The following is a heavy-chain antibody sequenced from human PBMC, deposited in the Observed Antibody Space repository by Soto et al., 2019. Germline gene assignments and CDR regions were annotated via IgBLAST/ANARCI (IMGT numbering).Heavy chain of an antibody. V-gene: IGHV3-21*01. D-gene: IGHD5-18*01. CDR1: GFTFSGYS. CDR3: ARSRPAYSYGYGCFDP. Sequence: PGGSRRLSCAASGFTFSGYSMNWFRQAPGKGLEWVSSISSSSSYIYYADSVKGRFTISRDNAKNSLYLQMNSLRAEDTAVYYCARSRPAYSYGYGCFDPWGQGTLVTVSS. J-gene: IGHJ5*02. CDR2: ISSSSSYI.